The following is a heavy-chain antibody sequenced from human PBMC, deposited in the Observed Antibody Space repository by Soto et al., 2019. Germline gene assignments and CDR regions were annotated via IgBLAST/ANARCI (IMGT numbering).Heavy chain of an antibody. V-gene: IGHV4-59*08. CDR3: ARHYPIGNNWNYFDY. Sequence: SETLSLSCSVSGCSISSYYWGWIRQPPGKGLEWIGYISYTGSTDYSPSLKSRVTISVDTSKNQFSLKVRSVTAADTAIYFCARHYPIGNNWNYFDYWGRGTLVTVSS. CDR1: GCSISSYY. D-gene: IGHD1-1*01. J-gene: IGHJ4*02. CDR2: ISYTGST.